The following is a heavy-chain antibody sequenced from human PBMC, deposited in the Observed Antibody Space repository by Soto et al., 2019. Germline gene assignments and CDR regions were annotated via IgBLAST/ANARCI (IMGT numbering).Heavy chain of an antibody. D-gene: IGHD1-1*01. CDR3: AKNETTRPGFDP. V-gene: IGHV4-31*03. CDR2: IYSIGTT. CDR1: GGPIRNGNYY. J-gene: IGHJ5*02. Sequence: QVQLQESGPGLGKASQTLSLTCTVSGGPIRNGNYYWSWIRQLPGKGLEWIGNIYSIGTTSYNPSLKSRVIISIDTSKNQFSLELTSVLAADTAVYYCAKNETTRPGFDPWGQGTLVTVSS.